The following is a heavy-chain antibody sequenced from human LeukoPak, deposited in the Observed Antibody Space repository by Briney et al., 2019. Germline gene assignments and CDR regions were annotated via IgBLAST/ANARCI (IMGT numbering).Heavy chain of an antibody. V-gene: IGHV5-51*01. Sequence: GESLKISCESSGYSFTSYWIGWVRQMPGKGLEWMGIIYPGDSDTRYSPSFQGQVTISADKSISTAYLQWSSLKASDTAMYYCARRSIAAAGTGPGDYWGQGTLVTVSS. CDR2: IYPGDSDT. J-gene: IGHJ4*02. D-gene: IGHD6-13*01. CDR1: GYSFTSYW. CDR3: ARRSIAAAGTGPGDY.